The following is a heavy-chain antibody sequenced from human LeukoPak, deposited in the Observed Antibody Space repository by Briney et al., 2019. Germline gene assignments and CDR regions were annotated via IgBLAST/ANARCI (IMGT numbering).Heavy chain of an antibody. CDR3: ARDNSRGFGELLYDLEGYNYYGMDV. V-gene: IGHV1-8*03. CDR1: GYTFTSYD. J-gene: IGHJ6*02. Sequence: ASVKVSCKASGYTFTSYDINCVRQATGQGLEWMGWMNPNSGNTGYAQKFQGRVTISRNTSISTAYMELSSLRSEDTAVYYCARDNSRGFGELLYDLEGYNYYGMDVWGQGTTVTVSS. D-gene: IGHD3-10*01. CDR2: MNPNSGNT.